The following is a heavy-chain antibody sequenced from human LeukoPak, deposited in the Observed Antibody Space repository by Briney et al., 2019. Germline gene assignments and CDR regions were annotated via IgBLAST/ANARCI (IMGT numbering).Heavy chain of an antibody. D-gene: IGHD2-21*01. CDR2: IRYDGSNK. Sequence: GGSLRLSCAASGFTFSSYGMHWVRQAPGKGLEWVAFIRYDGSNKYYADSVKGRFTISRDNSKNILYLQMNSLRAEDTAVYYCAKDWRHIVVVSSPGYFDYWGQGTLVTVSS. CDR1: GFTFSSYG. V-gene: IGHV3-30*02. CDR3: AKDWRHIVVVSSPGYFDY. J-gene: IGHJ4*02.